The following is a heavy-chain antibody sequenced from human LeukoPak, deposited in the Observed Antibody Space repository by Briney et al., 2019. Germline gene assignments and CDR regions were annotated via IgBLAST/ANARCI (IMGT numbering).Heavy chain of an antibody. D-gene: IGHD5-18*01. CDR3: AKDGYPSAFDI. V-gene: IGHV3-23*01. J-gene: IGHJ3*02. CDR1: GFTFSRYA. CDR2: ISGSGGST. Sequence: PGGSLRLFCAASGFTFSRYAMSSVRQAAGKGLEGVSAISGSGGSTYYADSVEGRFTISRDNSKNTLYLQMNSLRAEDTAVYYCAKDGYPSAFDIWGQGTMVTVSS.